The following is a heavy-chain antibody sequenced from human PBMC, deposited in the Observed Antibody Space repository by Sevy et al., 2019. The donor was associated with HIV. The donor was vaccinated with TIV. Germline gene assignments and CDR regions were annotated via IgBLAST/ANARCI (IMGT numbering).Heavy chain of an antibody. CDR3: TAVKYSRSADYYYYYMDV. Sequence: GGSLRLSCAASGFTFSNAWMSWVRQAPGKGLEWVGRIKSKTDGGTTDYAAPVKGRFTISRDDSKNTLYLQMNSLKTETTVEYYCTAVKYSRSADYYYYYMDVWGKGTTVTVSS. V-gene: IGHV3-15*01. CDR2: IKSKTDGGTT. J-gene: IGHJ6*03. CDR1: GFTFSNAW. D-gene: IGHD6-6*01.